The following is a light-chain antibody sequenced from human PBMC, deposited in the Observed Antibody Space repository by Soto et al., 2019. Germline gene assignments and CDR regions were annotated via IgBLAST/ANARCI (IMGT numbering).Light chain of an antibody. CDR3: SAYVGSNNFV. CDR2: EVG. Sequence: QSALTQPASVSGSPGQSITISCTGTSSDIGTYIYVSWYLQHPGKAPKLLIYEVGNRPSGVSNRFSGSKSGTTASLTISGLQAEDEADYYCSAYVGSNNFVFGTGTKLTVL. V-gene: IGLV2-14*01. CDR1: SSDIGTYIY. J-gene: IGLJ1*01.